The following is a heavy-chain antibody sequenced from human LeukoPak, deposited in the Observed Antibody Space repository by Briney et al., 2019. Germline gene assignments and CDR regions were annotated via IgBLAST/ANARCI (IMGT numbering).Heavy chain of an antibody. CDR2: YDPEDGET. D-gene: IGHD1-26*01. V-gene: IGHV1-24*01. CDR3: TTGAYGGNYHVSDS. CDR1: GYTLTELP. Sequence: GASVKVTCKVSGYTLTELPMYWVRQAPGKGLEWMGTYDPEDGETIYAQKVQGRVTMTEDTSTDTAYMELSSLRSDDTAMYYCTTGAYGGNYHVSDSWGQGTLVTVSS. J-gene: IGHJ4*02.